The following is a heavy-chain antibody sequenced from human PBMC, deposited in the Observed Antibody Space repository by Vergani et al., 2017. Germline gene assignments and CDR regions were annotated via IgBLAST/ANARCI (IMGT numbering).Heavy chain of an antibody. V-gene: IGHV4-59*01. D-gene: IGHD2-2*02. J-gene: IGHJ6*03. CDR1: GGSISSYY. CDR2: IYYSGST. Sequence: QVQLQESGPGLVKPSETLSLTCTVSGGSISSYYWSWIRQPPGKGLEWIGYIYYSGSTNYNPSLKSRVTISVDTSKNQFSLKLSSVTAADTAVYYCARSYCSSTSCYSYDYYMDVWGKGTTVTVSS. CDR3: ARSYCSSTSCYSYDYYMDV.